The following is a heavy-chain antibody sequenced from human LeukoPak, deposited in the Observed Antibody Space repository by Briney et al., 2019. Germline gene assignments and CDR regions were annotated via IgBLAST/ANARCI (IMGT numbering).Heavy chain of an antibody. V-gene: IGHV4-59*01. CDR3: ARVGSYYFDY. D-gene: IGHD2-15*01. Sequence: SETLSLTCTVSGGSISSYYWSWIRQPPGKGLEWIGYIYYGGSTNYNPSLKSRVTISVDTSKNQFSLKLSSVTAADTAVYYCARVGSYYFDYWGQGTLVTVSS. J-gene: IGHJ4*02. CDR1: GGSISSYY. CDR2: IYYGGST.